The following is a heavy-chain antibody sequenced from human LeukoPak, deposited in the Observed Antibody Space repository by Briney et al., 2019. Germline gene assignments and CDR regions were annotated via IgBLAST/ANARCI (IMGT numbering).Heavy chain of an antibody. V-gene: IGHV1-69*06. CDR3: ARGPREAARTYYYYYGMDV. D-gene: IGHD6-6*01. CDR2: IIPIFGTA. CDR1: GGTFSSYA. J-gene: IGHJ6*04. Sequence: SVKVSCKASGGTFSSYAISWVRQAPGQGLEWMGGIIPIFGTANYAQKFQGRVTITADKSTSTAYMELSSLRSEDTAVYYCARGPREAARTYYYYYGMDVWGKGTTVTVSS.